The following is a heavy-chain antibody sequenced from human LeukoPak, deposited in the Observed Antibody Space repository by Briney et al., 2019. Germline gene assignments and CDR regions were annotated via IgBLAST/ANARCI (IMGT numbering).Heavy chain of an antibody. CDR2: IYTSGST. CDR3: ARVFDSGSQAYFYYMDV. CDR1: GGSISSGSYY. V-gene: IGHV4-61*02. Sequence: RPSETLSLTCTVSGGSISSGSYYWSWIRQPAGKGLEWIGRIYTSGSTNYNPSLKSRVTISVDTSKNQFSLKLSSVTAADTAVYYCARVFDSGSQAYFYYMDVWGKGTTVIISS. J-gene: IGHJ6*03. D-gene: IGHD3-10*01.